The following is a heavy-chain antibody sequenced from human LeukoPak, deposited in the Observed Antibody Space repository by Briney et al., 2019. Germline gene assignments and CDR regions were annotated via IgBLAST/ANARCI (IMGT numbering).Heavy chain of an antibody. CDR3: AQSLGSSNWIGNWFDP. Sequence: SETLSLTCTVSGGSISSSSHSWGWIRQPPGKGLVWTGSIYYTGTTYYNPSLKSRVTISVDTSKNQFSLKLNSVTAADTAVYYCAQSLGSSNWIGNWFDPWGQGTLVTVSS. V-gene: IGHV4-39*01. D-gene: IGHD6-13*01. CDR2: IYYTGTT. J-gene: IGHJ5*02. CDR1: GGSISSSSHS.